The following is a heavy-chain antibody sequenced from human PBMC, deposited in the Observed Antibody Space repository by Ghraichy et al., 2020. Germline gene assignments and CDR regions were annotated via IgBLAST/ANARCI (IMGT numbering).Heavy chain of an antibody. V-gene: IGHV3-13*01. D-gene: IGHD6-13*01. CDR2: IGTVGDT. CDR1: GFSFSTYD. J-gene: IGHJ3*02. Sequence: GESLRLSCAASGFSFSTYDMHWVRQVTGKGLEWVSVIGTVGDTYYPGSVKGRFTISRENAKNSLYLQMNSLRAEDTAVYFCARGSSSWYRGAFVIWGQGTVVTVSS. CDR3: ARGSSSWYRGAFVI.